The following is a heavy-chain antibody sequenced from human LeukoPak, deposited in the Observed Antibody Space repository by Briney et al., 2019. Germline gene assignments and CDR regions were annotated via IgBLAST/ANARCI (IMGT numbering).Heavy chain of an antibody. Sequence: SETLSLTCTVSGGSISSSSYYWGWIRQPPGKGLEWIGEINHSGSTNYNPSLKSRVTISVDTSKNQFSLKLSSVTAADTAVYYCARGIRLGGLAAYFDYWGQGTLVTVSS. CDR1: GGSISSSSYY. J-gene: IGHJ4*02. D-gene: IGHD3-16*01. CDR3: ARGIRLGGLAAYFDY. CDR2: INHSGST. V-gene: IGHV4-39*07.